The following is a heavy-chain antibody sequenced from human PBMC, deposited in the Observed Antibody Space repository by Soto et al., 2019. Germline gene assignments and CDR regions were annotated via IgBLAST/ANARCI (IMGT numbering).Heavy chain of an antibody. V-gene: IGHV1-2*04. J-gene: IGHJ3*02. CDR2: INPNSGGT. CDR3: ARDGSGWYGGGDAFDI. Sequence: GASVKVSCKASGYTFTGYYMHWVLQAPGQGLEWMGWINPNSGGTNYAQKFQGWVTMTRDTSISTAYMELSRLRSDDTAVYYCARDGSGWYGGGDAFDIWGQGTMVTVSS. D-gene: IGHD6-19*01. CDR1: GYTFTGYY.